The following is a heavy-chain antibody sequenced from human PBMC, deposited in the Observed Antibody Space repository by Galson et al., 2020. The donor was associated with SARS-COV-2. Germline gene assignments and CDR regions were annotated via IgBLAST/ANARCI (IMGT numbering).Heavy chain of an antibody. CDR3: AREGYYYDSSEAFDI. CDR2: IYYSGST. V-gene: IGHV4-39*07. D-gene: IGHD3-22*01. CDR1: GCDISRSRYY. J-gene: IGHJ3*02. Sequence: SETLYLTCTFSGCDISRSRYYWGWIRQPPGKGLEWIGSIYYSGSTYYNPSLKSRVTISVDTSKNQFSLKLSSVTAADTAVYYCAREGYYYDSSEAFDIWCQGTMVTVSS.